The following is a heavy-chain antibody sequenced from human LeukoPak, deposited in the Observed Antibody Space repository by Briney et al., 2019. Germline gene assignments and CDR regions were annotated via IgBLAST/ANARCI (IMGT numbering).Heavy chain of an antibody. CDR1: GFTVSNNY. D-gene: IGHD3-3*01. CDR3: AGVASSGPFYYYMDV. J-gene: IGHJ6*03. CDR2: IYSGGSP. V-gene: IGHV3-66*02. Sequence: PGGSLRLSCAASGFTVSNNYMIWVRQAPRKGLECISVIYSGGSPFYADSVKGRFTISRDNSENTLSLQMNSLRAEDTAVYYCAGVASSGPFYYYMDVWGKGSTVTVSS.